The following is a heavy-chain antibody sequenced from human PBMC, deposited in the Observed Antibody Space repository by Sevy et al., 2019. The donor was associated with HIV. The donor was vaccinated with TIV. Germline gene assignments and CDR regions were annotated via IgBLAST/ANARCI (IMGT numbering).Heavy chain of an antibody. V-gene: IGHV3-23*01. J-gene: IGHJ6*03. CDR2: ISGSGGST. Sequence: GGSLRLSCAASGFTFSSYAMSWVRQAPGKGLEWVSGISGSGGSTYYADSVKGRFTISRDNSKNTLYLQMNSLRAEDTAVYYCAKDGSHYGDYYYYMDVWGKGTTVTVSS. D-gene: IGHD1-26*01. CDR3: AKDGSHYGDYYYYMDV. CDR1: GFTFSSYA.